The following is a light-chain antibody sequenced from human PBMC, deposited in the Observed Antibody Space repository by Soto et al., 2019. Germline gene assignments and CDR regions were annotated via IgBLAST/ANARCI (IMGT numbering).Light chain of an antibody. CDR3: QQYHGWPLYT. CDR1: QNINSN. CDR2: GAS. J-gene: IGKJ2*01. Sequence: EIVMTQSPTTVSVSPGERATLSCRASQNINSNLAWYQQKPGQAPRLLISGASTRATGIPARFSGSGSGTEFTLSISSLQSEDFAVYYCQQYHGWPLYTFGQGTKLEIK. V-gene: IGKV3-15*01.